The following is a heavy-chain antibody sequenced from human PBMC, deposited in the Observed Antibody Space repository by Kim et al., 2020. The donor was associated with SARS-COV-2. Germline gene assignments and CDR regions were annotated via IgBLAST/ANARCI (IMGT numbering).Heavy chain of an antibody. V-gene: IGHV4-59*13. J-gene: IGHJ4*02. CDR1: GGSTSNYY. CDR2: IFYSGTT. CDR3: ARGGTNQLAQV. Sequence: SETLSLTCTVSGGSTSNYYWNWIRQPPGKELEWMGYIFYSGTTNYNPSLKSRVTISLDTSKNQFSLKLTSVTAADTAVYFCARGGTNQLAQVWGQGTLVT. D-gene: IGHD2-2*01.